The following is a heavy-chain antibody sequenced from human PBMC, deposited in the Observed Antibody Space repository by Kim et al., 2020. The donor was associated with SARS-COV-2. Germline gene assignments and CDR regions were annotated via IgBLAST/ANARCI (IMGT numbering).Heavy chain of an antibody. D-gene: IGHD4-17*01. CDR1: GGSISSSSYY. Sequence: SETLSLTCTVSGGSISSSSYYWGWIRQPPGKGLEWIGSIYYSGSTYYNPSLKSRVTISVDTSKNQFSLKLSSVTAADTAVYYCARPNGYGAGDAFDIWGQGTMVTVSS. CDR3: ARPNGYGAGDAFDI. V-gene: IGHV4-39*01. CDR2: IYYSGST. J-gene: IGHJ3*02.